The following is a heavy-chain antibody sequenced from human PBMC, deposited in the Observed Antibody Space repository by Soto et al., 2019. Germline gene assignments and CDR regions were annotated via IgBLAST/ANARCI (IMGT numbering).Heavy chain of an antibody. CDR2: ISYDGSNK. Sequence: GGSLRLSCVASGFTFSSYGMHWVRQAPGKGLEWVAVISYDGSNKYYADSVKGRFTISRDNSKNTLYLQMNSLRAEDTAVYYCAKGYYYDSSGNEPDFDYWGQGTLVTVSS. V-gene: IGHV3-30*18. J-gene: IGHJ4*02. CDR3: AKGYYYDSSGNEPDFDY. CDR1: GFTFSSYG. D-gene: IGHD3-22*01.